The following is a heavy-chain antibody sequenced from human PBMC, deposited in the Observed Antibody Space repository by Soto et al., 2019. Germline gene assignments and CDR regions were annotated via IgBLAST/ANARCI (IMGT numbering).Heavy chain of an antibody. D-gene: IGHD2-2*01. CDR3: SRERYQVISDGMDV. V-gene: IGHV1-2*02. CDR2: INPETGGT. J-gene: IGHJ6*02. CDR1: GYTFTGYY. Sequence: QVQLVQSGADVKTPGASVRVSCKASGYTFTGYYVHWVREAPGQGLEWMGWINPETGGTSYAQKFQGRVTLSRDTSINTAYQELSRLIFDDAAVYFCSRERYQVISDGMDVWCQGNTVTFSS.